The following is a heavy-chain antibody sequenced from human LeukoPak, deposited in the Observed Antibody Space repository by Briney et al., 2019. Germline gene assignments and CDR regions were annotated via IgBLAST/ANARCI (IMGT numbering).Heavy chain of an antibody. CDR1: GYSISSGYY. J-gene: IGHJ6*03. V-gene: IGHV4-38-2*02. CDR3: ARDGLSSAAGTVHYYYHMDV. Sequence: SETLSLTCTVSGYSISSGYYWGWIRQPPGKGLEWIGSIYHSGSTYYNPSLKSRVTISVDTSKNQFSLKLSSVTAADTAVYYCARDGLSSAAGTVHYYYHMDVWGKGTTVTVSS. D-gene: IGHD6-13*01. CDR2: IYHSGST.